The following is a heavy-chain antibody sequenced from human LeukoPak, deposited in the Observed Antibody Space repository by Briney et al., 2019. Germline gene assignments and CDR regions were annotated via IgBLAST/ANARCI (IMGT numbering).Heavy chain of an antibody. D-gene: IGHD3-10*01. CDR3: ASVKQQGEKDY. J-gene: IGHJ4*02. V-gene: IGHV4-4*02. CDR2: IYHSGST. Sequence: PSETLSLTCAVSGGSISSSNWWSWVRQPPGKGLEWIGEIYHSGSTNYNPSLKSRVTISLDKSKNQFSLKLSSVTAADTAVYYCASVKQQGEKDYWGQGTLVTVSS. CDR1: GGSISSSNW.